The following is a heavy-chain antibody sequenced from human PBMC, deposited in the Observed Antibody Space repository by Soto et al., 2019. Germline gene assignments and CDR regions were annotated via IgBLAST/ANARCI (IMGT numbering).Heavy chain of an antibody. D-gene: IGHD6-13*01. CDR2: IWYDGSNK. CDR1: GFTFSSYG. Sequence: QVQLVESGGGVVQPGRSLRLSCAASGFTFSSYGMHWVRQAPGKGLEWVAVIWYDGSNKYYADSVKGRFTISRDNSKNPLYRQMSRLRAADTAVYYCARGSWGRQPLAPYYYYYGMDVWGQGTTVTVSS. J-gene: IGHJ6*02. V-gene: IGHV3-33*01. CDR3: ARGSWGRQPLAPYYYYYGMDV.